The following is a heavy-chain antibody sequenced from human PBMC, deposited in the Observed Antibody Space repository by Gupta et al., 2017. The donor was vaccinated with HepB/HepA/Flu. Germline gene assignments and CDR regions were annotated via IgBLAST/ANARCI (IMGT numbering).Heavy chain of an antibody. Sequence: QVQLVQSGAEVKKPGASVKVSCKASGYTFTSYGISWVRQAPGQGLEWMGWISAYNGNTNYAQKLQGRVTMTTDTSTSTAYMELRSLRSDDTAVYYCARDVKNRWNSDVGRKQMPFDYWGQGTLVTVSS. CDR3: ARDVKNRWNSDVGRKQMPFDY. J-gene: IGHJ4*02. CDR2: ISAYNGNT. CDR1: GYTFTSYG. D-gene: IGHD1-7*01. V-gene: IGHV1-18*01.